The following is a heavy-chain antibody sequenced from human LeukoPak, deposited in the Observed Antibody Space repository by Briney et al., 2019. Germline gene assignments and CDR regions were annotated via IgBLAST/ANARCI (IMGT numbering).Heavy chain of an antibody. Sequence: SETLSLTCAVYGGSFSGYYWSWIRQPPGKGLEWIGEIYHILMTNYKTSRKRRVTIPVDESKNQSSRKLKFVIRADTAVYYCARDLVENSRGHDFWGQGILVIVSS. D-gene: IGHD2-15*01. J-gene: IGHJ4*02. CDR2: IYHILMT. CDR3: ARDLVENSRGHDF. CDR1: GGSFSGYY. V-gene: IGHV4-34*01.